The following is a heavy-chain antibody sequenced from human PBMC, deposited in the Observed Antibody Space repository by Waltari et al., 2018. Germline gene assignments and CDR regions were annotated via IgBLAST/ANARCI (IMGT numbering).Heavy chain of an antibody. V-gene: IGHV4-39*01. Sequence: QLQLQESGPGLVKPSETLSLTCTVSGGSISSSSYYWGWIRQPPGKGLEWIGSIYYSGSTYYNPSLKSRVTISVDTSKNQFSRKLSSVTAADTAVYYCARLGGTGIDYWGQGTLVTVSS. CDR3: ARLGGTGIDY. J-gene: IGHJ4*02. CDR1: GGSISSSSYY. CDR2: IYYSGST. D-gene: IGHD1-1*01.